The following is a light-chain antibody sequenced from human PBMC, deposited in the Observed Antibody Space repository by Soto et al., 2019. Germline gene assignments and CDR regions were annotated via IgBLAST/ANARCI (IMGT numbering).Light chain of an antibody. CDR2: WSS. Sequence: DIVMTQSPDSLAVSLGERATINCKSSQSLLANCNNKNCLAWYQHKPGQPPKMLILWSSTRESGVPDRFSGSGSETDFTLIISSRQSEDAAVYYCQHFFSPPFPFVQGTKLEIK. CDR1: QSLLANCNNKNC. V-gene: IGKV4-1*01. CDR3: QHFFSPPFP. J-gene: IGKJ2*01.